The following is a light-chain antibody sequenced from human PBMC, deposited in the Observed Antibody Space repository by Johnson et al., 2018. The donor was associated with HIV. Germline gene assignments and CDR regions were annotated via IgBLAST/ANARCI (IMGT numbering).Light chain of an antibody. J-gene: IGLJ1*01. CDR3: GTWDTSLSAGGV. V-gene: IGLV1-51*02. Sequence: QSVLTQPPSVSAAPGQKVTISCSGSSSNIGNNHVSWYQHFSGTAPKLLIYENNERPSGIPDRFSGSKSGTSATLGITGLQTGDEADYYCGTWDTSLSAGGVFGTGTKVTVL. CDR2: ENN. CDR1: SSNIGNNH.